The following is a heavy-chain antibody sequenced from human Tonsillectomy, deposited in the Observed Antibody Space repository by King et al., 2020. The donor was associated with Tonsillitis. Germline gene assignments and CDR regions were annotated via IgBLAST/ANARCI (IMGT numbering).Heavy chain of an antibody. CDR3: ARWGGYSYGFF. J-gene: IGHJ4*02. CDR2: SYYSGST. D-gene: IGHD5-18*01. Sequence: QLQESGPGLVKPSETLSLTCTVSGGSISSSSYYWGWIRQPPGKGLEWIGSSYYSGSTYYNPSLKSRVTISVDTSKNQFSLKLSSVTAADTAVYYCARWGGYSYGFFWGQGTLVTVSS. CDR1: GGSISSSSYY. V-gene: IGHV4-39*01.